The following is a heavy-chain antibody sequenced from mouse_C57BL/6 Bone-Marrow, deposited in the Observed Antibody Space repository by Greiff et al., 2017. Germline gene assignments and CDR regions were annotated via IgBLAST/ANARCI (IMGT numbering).Heavy chain of an antibody. D-gene: IGHD1-3*01. CDR1: GFTFSSYA. J-gene: IGHJ1*03. CDR2: ISDGGSYT. CDR3: ARDNFWDFDV. V-gene: IGHV5-4*01. Sequence: EVQRVESGGGLVKPGGSLKLSCAASGFTFSSYAMSWVRQTPEKRLEWVATISDGGSYTYYPDNVKGRFTISRDTAKNNLYLQMSQLKSEDTAMYYCARDNFWDFDVWGRGTTVTVSS.